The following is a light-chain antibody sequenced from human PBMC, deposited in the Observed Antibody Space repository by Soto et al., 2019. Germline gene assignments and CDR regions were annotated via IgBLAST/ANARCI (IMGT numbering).Light chain of an antibody. V-gene: IGKV1-9*01. J-gene: IGKJ4*01. CDR3: LQVKTYPVT. CDR1: QDIGSY. Sequence: IQLTQSPSSLSASVGDRVAIACRASQDIGSYLAWYQQKPGKAPKLLIFASSTWQSGVPSRFSGSGSGTDFTLIISRLQPEEFATYHCLQVKTYPVTFAGGNKVEI. CDR2: ASS.